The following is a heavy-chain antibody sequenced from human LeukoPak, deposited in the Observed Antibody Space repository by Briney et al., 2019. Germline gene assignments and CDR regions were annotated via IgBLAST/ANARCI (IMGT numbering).Heavy chain of an antibody. CDR3: AKVVRDMASDFDY. V-gene: IGHV3-21*01. CDR2: ISSSSSYI. Sequence: PGGSLRLSCAASGFTFSSYSMNWVRQAPGKGLEWVSSISSSSSYIYYADSVKGRFTISRDNSKDTLYLQMNSLRAEDTAVYYCAKVVRDMASDFDYWGQGTLVTVSS. D-gene: IGHD2-15*01. J-gene: IGHJ4*02. CDR1: GFTFSSYS.